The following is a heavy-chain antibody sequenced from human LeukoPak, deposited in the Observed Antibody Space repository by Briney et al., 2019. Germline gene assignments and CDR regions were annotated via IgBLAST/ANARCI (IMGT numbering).Heavy chain of an antibody. CDR2: IYYSGST. J-gene: IGHJ6*02. Sequence: SETLSLTCTVSGGSISSYYWSWIRQPPGKGLEWTGYIYYSGSTNYNPSLKSRVTISVDTSKNQFSLKLSSVTAADTAVYYCARGNLVRSYYHTMDVWGQGTTVTVSS. V-gene: IGHV4-59*01. CDR1: GGSISSYY. CDR3: ARGNLVRSYYHTMDV. D-gene: IGHD6-13*01.